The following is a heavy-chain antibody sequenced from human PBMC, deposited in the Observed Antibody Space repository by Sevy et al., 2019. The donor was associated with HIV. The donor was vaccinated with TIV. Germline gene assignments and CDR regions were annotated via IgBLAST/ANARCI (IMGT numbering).Heavy chain of an antibody. CDR2: IYYSGST. Sequence: SETLSLTCTVSGGSVSSGSYCWSWIRQPPGKGLEWIGYIYYSGSTNYNPSLKSRVTISVDTSKNQFSLKLSSVTAADTAVYYCARETVAVAGTGFDYWGQGTLVTVSS. V-gene: IGHV4-61*01. D-gene: IGHD6-19*01. CDR1: GGSVSSGSYC. CDR3: ARETVAVAGTGFDY. J-gene: IGHJ4*02.